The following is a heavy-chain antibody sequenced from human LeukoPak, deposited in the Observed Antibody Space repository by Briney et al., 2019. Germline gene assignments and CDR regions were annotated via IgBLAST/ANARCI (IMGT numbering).Heavy chain of an antibody. CDR1: GGSISSYY. J-gene: IGHJ5*02. CDR2: IYYSGST. V-gene: IGHV4-59*01. Sequence: SETLSLTCTVSGGSISSYYWSWIRQPPGKGLEWIGYIYYSGSTNYNPSLKSRVTISVDTSKNQFSLKLSSVTAADTAVYYCARLAVAGTRIGWFDPWGQGTLVTVSS. CDR3: ARLAVAGTRIGWFDP. D-gene: IGHD6-19*01.